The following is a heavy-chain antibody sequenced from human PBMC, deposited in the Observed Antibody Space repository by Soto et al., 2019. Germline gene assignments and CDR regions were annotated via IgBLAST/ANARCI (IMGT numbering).Heavy chain of an antibody. CDR1: GDSISGSS. CDR3: ARGSGWYFH. J-gene: IGHJ4*02. CDR2: MYFSGST. D-gene: IGHD6-19*01. V-gene: IGHV4-59*01. Sequence: QVQLQESGPGLVKPSETLSLTCTVSGDSISGSSWSWIRQPPGKGLEWIAYMYFSGSTNYNPSLTSRVTMSVDTSKSKFSLKLTSVTAADTAVYYCARGSGWYFHWGQGTLVTVSS.